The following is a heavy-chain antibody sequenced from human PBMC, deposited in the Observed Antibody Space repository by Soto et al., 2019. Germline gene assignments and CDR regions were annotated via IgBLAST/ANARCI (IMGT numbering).Heavy chain of an antibody. V-gene: IGHV1-2*04. CDR2: INPNSGGT. CDR3: ARGVGDYDFWSGYYTHYGMDV. Sequence: ASVKVSRKASGYTFTGYYMHWVRQAPGQGLEWMGWINPNSGGTNYAQKFQGWVTMTRDTSISTAYMELSRLRSDDMAVYYCARGVGDYDFWSGYYTHYGMDVWGQGTTVTVSS. CDR1: GYTFTGYY. D-gene: IGHD3-3*01. J-gene: IGHJ6*02.